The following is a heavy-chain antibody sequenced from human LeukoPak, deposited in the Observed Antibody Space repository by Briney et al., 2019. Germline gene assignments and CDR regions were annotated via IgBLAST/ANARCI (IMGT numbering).Heavy chain of an antibody. CDR3: AESARGHNPRGWEPDAFDI. D-gene: IGHD6-19*01. V-gene: IGHV4-59*08. CDR1: GGSISSYY. J-gene: IGHJ3*02. CDR2: IYYSGST. Sequence: SETLSLTCAVSGGSISSYYWSWIRQPPGKGLEWIGHIYYSGSTNYNPSLKSRLTISVDTSKIQFSLKLNSVTAADTAVYYCAESARGHNPRGWEPDAFDIWGQGTMVTVSS.